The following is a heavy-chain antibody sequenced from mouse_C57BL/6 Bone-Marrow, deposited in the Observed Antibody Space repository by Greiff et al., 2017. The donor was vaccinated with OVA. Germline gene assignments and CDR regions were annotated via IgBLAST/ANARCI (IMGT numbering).Heavy chain of an antibody. CDR1: GYAFTNYL. V-gene: IGHV1-54*01. D-gene: IGHD1-1*01. CDR2: INPGSGGT. J-gene: IGHJ4*01. Sequence: QVQLKESGAELVRPGTSVKVSCKASGYAFTNYLIEWVKQRPGQGLEWIGVINPGSGGTNYNEKFKGKATLTADKSSSTAYMQLSSLTSEDSAVYFCARLLLLMDYWGQGTSVTVSS. CDR3: ARLLLLMDY.